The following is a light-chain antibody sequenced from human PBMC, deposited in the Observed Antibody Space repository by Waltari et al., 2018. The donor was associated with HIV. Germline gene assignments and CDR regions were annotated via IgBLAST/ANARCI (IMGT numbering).Light chain of an antibody. CDR3: CSYTTSDTWV. CDR2: EVT. J-gene: IGLJ3*02. Sequence: QSALTQPASVSGSPGQPTTTSCAGTSSDVGHYNLCSWYQQHPGKAPQLLVFEVTIRPSGLSSRFSGSKSDNTASLTISGLQAEDEADYYCCSYTTSDTWVFGGGTKLTVL. V-gene: IGLV2-14*01. CDR1: SSDVGHYNL.